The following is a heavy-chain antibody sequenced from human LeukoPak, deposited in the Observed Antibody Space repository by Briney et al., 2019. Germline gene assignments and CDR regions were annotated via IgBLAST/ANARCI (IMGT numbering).Heavy chain of an antibody. CDR3: ARVGVDSSGYYYLFDY. CDR1: RFTFSNYW. CDR2: IKQDGSEK. D-gene: IGHD3-22*01. J-gene: IGHJ4*02. V-gene: IGHV3-7*03. Sequence: GGSLRLSCAASRFTFSNYWMTWVRQAPGKGLEWVANIKQDGSEKYYVDSVKGRFTISRDNAKNSLYLQMNSLRAEDTAVYYCARVGVDSSGYYYLFDYWGQGTLVTVSS.